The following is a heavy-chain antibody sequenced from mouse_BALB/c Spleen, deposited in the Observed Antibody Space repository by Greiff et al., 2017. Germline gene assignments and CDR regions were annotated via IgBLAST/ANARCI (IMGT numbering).Heavy chain of an antibody. CDR3: AREWVITTEGFAY. CDR2: IDPANGNT. CDR1: GFNIKDTF. V-gene: IGHV14-3*02. D-gene: IGHD1-1*01. J-gene: IGHJ3*01. Sequence: VQLQQSGAELVKPGASVKLSCTASGFNIKDTFMHWVKQRPEQGLEWIGRIDPANGNTKYDPKFQGKATITADTSSNTAYLQLSSLTSEDTAVCYCAREWVITTEGFAYWGQGTLVTVSA.